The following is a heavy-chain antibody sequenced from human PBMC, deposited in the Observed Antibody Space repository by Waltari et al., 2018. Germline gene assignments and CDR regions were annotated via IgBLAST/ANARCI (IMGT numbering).Heavy chain of an antibody. CDR2: IIPILDIA. CDR3: AKDSYDSNGSRLDY. V-gene: IGHV1-69*08. J-gene: IGHJ4*02. Sequence: QVQLVQSGAEVKKPGSSETVSCKASGGTFSSLSFSWVRQAPGQGLEWMGRIIPILDIANYGQKFQGRVTITADKSTSTAYMELSSLRSGDTAVYYCAKDSYDSNGSRLDYWGQGTLITVSS. CDR1: GGTFSSLS. D-gene: IGHD3-22*01.